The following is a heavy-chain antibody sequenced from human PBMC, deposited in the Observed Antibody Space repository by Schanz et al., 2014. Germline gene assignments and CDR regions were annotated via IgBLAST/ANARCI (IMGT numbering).Heavy chain of an antibody. D-gene: IGHD1-20*01. CDR3: ANNWNLDY. V-gene: IGHV3-23*01. CDR2: ISDSGDTA. Sequence: EVHLLESGGGLVPPGGSLRLSCAASGFNFTNYAMSWVRQAPGKGLEWVSLISDSGDTAYYADSVKGRFTISRDNFKNTLYLQMNSLRAEDTAVYYCANNWNLDYWGQGTLVTVSS. CDR1: GFNFTNYA. J-gene: IGHJ4*02.